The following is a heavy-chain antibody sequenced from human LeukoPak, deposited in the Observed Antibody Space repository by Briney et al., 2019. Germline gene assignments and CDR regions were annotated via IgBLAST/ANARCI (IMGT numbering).Heavy chain of an antibody. CDR3: ARDRSGCSGGSCYPRYYYYGMDV. D-gene: IGHD2-15*01. CDR2: ISYDGSNK. Sequence: GGSLRLSCAASGFTFSSYAMHWVRQAPGKGLEWVAVISYDGSNKYYADSVKGRFTISRDNSKNTLYLQMNSLRAEDTAVYYCARDRSGCSGGSCYPRYYYYGMDVWGQGTTVTVSS. J-gene: IGHJ6*02. CDR1: GFTFSSYA. V-gene: IGHV3-30-3*01.